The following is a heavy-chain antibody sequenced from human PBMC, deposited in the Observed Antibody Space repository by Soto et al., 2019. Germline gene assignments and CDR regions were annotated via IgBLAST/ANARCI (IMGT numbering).Heavy chain of an antibody. CDR1: GITFRSYA. J-gene: IGHJ4*02. CDR3: AKDLVARRYFDY. V-gene: IGHV3-23*01. CDR2: ISGSGGTI. D-gene: IGHD2-2*01. Sequence: GGSLRLSPSVSGITFRSYAMNCVRQAPGKGLEWVSNISGSGGTIYYADSVKGRFTISRDNSNNTLYLLMNSLRAEDTAVYYCAKDLVARRYFDYWGQGPLVTVSS.